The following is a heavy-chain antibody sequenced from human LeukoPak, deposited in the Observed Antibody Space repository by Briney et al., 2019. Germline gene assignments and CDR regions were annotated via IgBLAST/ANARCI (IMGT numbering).Heavy chain of an antibody. CDR2: ISDSGANT. CDR3: AKSMTLQWRGFFDL. Sequence: GGSLRLSCAASGFTFSTYAMSWVRQAPGKGLEWVSTISDSGANTYYADSVRGRFTISRDNSKNTLYLQKNSLRADDTAIYYCAKSMTLQWRGFFDLWGRGTHVAVSS. V-gene: IGHV3-23*01. CDR1: GFTFSTYA. J-gene: IGHJ2*01. D-gene: IGHD6-19*01.